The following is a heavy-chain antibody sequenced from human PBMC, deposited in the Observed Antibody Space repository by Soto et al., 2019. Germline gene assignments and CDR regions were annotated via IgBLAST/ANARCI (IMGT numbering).Heavy chain of an antibody. V-gene: IGHV6-1*01. J-gene: IGHJ6*03. Sequence: PSQTLSLTCAISGDSASLNSAAWNWIRLSPSRGLEWLARTYYRSRWYNDYAVSVRSRITVNPDTSKNQFSLQLTSVTPEDTAVYYCAGTTSHQWYYMDVWGKGTTVTVSS. D-gene: IGHD1-7*01. CDR2: TYYRSRWYN. CDR1: GDSASLNSAA. CDR3: AGTTSHQWYYMDV.